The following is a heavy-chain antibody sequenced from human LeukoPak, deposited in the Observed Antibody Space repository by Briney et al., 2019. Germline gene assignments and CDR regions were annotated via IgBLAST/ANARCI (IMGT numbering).Heavy chain of an antibody. CDR2: INPSGGST. CDR3: AKLAAAGTAHYYFGY. CDR1: GYTFTSYH. Sequence: PGASVKVSCKASGYTFTSYHMHWVRQAPGQGLEIMGIINPSGGSTTYAQKFQGRVTMTRDTSTSTVYMKLSSLRSEDTAVYYCAKLAAAGTAHYYFGYWGQGTLVTVSS. V-gene: IGHV1-46*01. J-gene: IGHJ4*02. D-gene: IGHD6-13*01.